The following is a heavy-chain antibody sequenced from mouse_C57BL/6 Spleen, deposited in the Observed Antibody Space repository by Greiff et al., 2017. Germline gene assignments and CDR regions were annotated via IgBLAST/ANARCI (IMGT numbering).Heavy chain of an antibody. D-gene: IGHD3-1*01. Sequence: EVNVVESGGGLVKPGGSLKLSCAASGFTFSDYGMHWVRQAPEKGLEWVAYISSGSSTIYYADTVKGRFTISRDNAKNTLFLQMTSLRSEDTAMYYCARTGRYYFDYWGQGTTLTVSS. CDR2: ISSGSSTI. V-gene: IGHV5-17*01. J-gene: IGHJ2*01. CDR3: ARTGRYYFDY. CDR1: GFTFSDYG.